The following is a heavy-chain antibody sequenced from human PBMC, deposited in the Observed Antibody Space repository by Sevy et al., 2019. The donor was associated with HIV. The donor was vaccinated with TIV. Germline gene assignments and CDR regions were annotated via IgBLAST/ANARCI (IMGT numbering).Heavy chain of an antibody. D-gene: IGHD3-10*01. CDR1: GFTFSDHY. CDR3: ARVPTYGSVTYFLDY. Sequence: GGSLRLSCAASGFTFSDHYMDWVRQAPGKGLEWVGRIRNKANSDTTEYAASVKGRFTISRDDSKNSLYLQMNSLKTEDTAVCYCARVPTYGSVTYFLDYWGQGSLVTVSS. J-gene: IGHJ4*02. V-gene: IGHV3-72*01. CDR2: IRNKANSDTT.